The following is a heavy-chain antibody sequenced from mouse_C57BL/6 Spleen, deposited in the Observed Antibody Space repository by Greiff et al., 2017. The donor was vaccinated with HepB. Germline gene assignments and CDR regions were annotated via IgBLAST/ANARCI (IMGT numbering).Heavy chain of an antibody. CDR2: ISGGGGNT. Sequence: DVMLVESGGGLVKPGGSLKLSCAASGFTFSSYTMSWVRQTPEKRLEWVATISGGGGNTNYPDSVKGRSTITRDNAKNTLYLQMSSLRSEDTALYYCARQGGLIIATVYYFDYWGQGTTLTVSS. CDR3: ARQGGLIIATVYYFDY. D-gene: IGHD1-1*01. J-gene: IGHJ2*01. CDR1: GFTFSSYT. V-gene: IGHV5-9*01.